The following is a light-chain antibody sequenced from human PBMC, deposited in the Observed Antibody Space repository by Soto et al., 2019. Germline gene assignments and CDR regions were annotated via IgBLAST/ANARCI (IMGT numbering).Light chain of an antibody. CDR1: NIGSKS. Sequence: SYELTQPPSVSVAPGKTARLTCGGNNIGSKSVHWYQQKPGQAPVLVIYYDSDRPSGIPERFSGSNSGNTATLTISRVEAGDEADYYCQVWDSSSDRPVFGGGTKLTVL. V-gene: IGLV3-21*04. CDR3: QVWDSSSDRPV. J-gene: IGLJ2*01. CDR2: YDS.